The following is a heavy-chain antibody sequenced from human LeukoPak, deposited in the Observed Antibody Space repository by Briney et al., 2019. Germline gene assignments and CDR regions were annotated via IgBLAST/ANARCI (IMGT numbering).Heavy chain of an antibody. CDR1: GYSISSGYY. CDR3: ASDIVVVPAAPGYYYYMDV. J-gene: IGHJ6*03. V-gene: IGHV4-38-2*01. CDR2: IYHSGST. Sequence: PSETLSLTCAVSGYSISSGYYWAWVRQPPGRGGEWIGSIYHSGSTYYNPSLKSRVTISVDTSKNQFSLKLSSVTAADTAVYYCASDIVVVPAAPGYYYYMDVWGKGTTVTVSS. D-gene: IGHD2-2*01.